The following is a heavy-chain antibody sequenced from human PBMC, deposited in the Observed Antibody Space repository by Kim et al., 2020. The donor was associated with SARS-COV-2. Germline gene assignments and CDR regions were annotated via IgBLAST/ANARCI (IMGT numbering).Heavy chain of an antibody. D-gene: IGHD6-19*01. J-gene: IGHJ6*02. V-gene: IGHV3-30*04. CDR1: GFTFSSYA. Sequence: GGSLRLSCAASGFTFSSYAMHWVRQAPGKGLEWVAVISYDGSNKYYADSVKGRFTISRDNSKNTLYLQMNSLRAEDTAVYYCARVGRGSGWFSYYYYGIDVWGQGTTVTVSS. CDR3: ARVGRGSGWFSYYYYGIDV. CDR2: ISYDGSNK.